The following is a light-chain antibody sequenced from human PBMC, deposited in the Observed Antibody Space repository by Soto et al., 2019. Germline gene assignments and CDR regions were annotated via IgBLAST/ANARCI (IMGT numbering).Light chain of an antibody. Sequence: QSVLTQPPSVSGDPGQRVTISCTGSSSNIGAGHDVHWYQQLPGTAPKLLIYNNNNRPSGVPDRFSGSQSGTSASLAITGLQAEDEADYYCQSYDSRLSGSVFGGGTKLTVL. J-gene: IGLJ3*02. CDR2: NNN. CDR1: SSNIGAGHD. CDR3: QSYDSRLSGSV. V-gene: IGLV1-40*01.